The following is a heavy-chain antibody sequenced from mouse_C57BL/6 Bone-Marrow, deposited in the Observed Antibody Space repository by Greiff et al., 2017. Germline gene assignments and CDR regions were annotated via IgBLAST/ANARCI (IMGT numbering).Heavy chain of an antibody. V-gene: IGHV1-64*01. CDR3: ARSETAQAAWFAY. D-gene: IGHD3-2*02. CDR1: GYTFTSYW. Sequence: QVQLQQPGAELVKPGASVKLSCKASGYTFTSYWMHWVKQRPGQGLEWIGMIHPNSGSTNYNEKFKSKATLTVDKSSSTAYMQLSSLTSEDSAVYYCARSETAQAAWFAYGGQGTLVTVSA. J-gene: IGHJ3*01. CDR2: IHPNSGST.